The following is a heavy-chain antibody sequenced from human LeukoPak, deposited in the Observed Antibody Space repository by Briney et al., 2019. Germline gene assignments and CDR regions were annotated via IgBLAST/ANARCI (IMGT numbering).Heavy chain of an antibody. Sequence: HGGSLRLSCAASGFTFSSYWMHWVRQAPGKGLVWVSRINSDGSSTSYADSVKGRYTISRDNAKNTLYLQMNSLRAEDTAVYYCARESSVGAHKAFDYWGQGTLVTVSS. CDR1: GFTFSSYW. CDR2: INSDGSST. D-gene: IGHD1-26*01. J-gene: IGHJ4*02. CDR3: ARESSVGAHKAFDY. V-gene: IGHV3-74*01.